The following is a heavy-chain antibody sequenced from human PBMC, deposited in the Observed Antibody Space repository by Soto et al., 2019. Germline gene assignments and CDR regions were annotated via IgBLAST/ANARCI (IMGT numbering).Heavy chain of an antibody. CDR1: GFTFSSYA. V-gene: IGHV3-23*01. CDR3: AKANPYCSGGSCLRYYFDY. CDR2: ISGSGGST. Sequence: GGSLRLSCAASGFTFSSYAMNWVRQAPGKGLEWVSAISGSGGSTYYADSVKGRFTISRDNSKNTLYLQMNSLRAEDTAVYYCAKANPYCSGGSCLRYYFDYWGQGTLVTVSS. J-gene: IGHJ4*02. D-gene: IGHD2-15*01.